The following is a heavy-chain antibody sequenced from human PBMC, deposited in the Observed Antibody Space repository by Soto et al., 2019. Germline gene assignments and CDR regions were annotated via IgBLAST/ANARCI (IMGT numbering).Heavy chain of an antibody. V-gene: IGHV3-23*01. D-gene: IGHD2-2*01. Sequence: PGGSLRLSCAASGFTFSSYAMSWVRQAPGKGLEWVSAISGSGGSTYYADSVKGRFTISRDNSKNTLYLQMNSLRAEDTAVYYCAKGGDRYCSSTSCEALDYWGQGTLVTVSS. J-gene: IGHJ4*02. CDR1: GFTFSSYA. CDR3: AKGGDRYCSSTSCEALDY. CDR2: ISGSGGST.